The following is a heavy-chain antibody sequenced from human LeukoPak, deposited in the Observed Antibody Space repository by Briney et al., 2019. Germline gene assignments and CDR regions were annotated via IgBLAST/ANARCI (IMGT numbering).Heavy chain of an antibody. Sequence: SETLSLTCTVSGGSISSGSYYWSWIRQPAGKGLEWIGRIYTSGSTNYNPSLKSRVTISVDTSKNQFSLKLSSVTAADTAVYYCAREGYCSGGSCWGVLNWFDPWGQGTLVTVSS. V-gene: IGHV4-61*02. CDR3: AREGYCSGGSCWGVLNWFDP. CDR2: IYTSGST. D-gene: IGHD2-15*01. CDR1: GGSISSGSYY. J-gene: IGHJ5*02.